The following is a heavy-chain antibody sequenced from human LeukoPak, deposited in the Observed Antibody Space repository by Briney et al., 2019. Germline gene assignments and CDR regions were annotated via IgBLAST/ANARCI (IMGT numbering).Heavy chain of an antibody. J-gene: IGHJ4*02. V-gene: IGHV1-18*01. D-gene: IGHD5-18*01. CDR3: ARDRRGYSYGYSDY. CDR2: ISAYNGNT. CDR1: GYTFTSYG. Sequence: GASVKVSCKASGYTFTSYGISWVRQAPGQGLEWMGWISAYNGNTNYAQKLQGRVTMSTDTSTSTAYMELRSLRSDDTAVYYCARDRRGYSYGYSDYWGQGTLVTVSS.